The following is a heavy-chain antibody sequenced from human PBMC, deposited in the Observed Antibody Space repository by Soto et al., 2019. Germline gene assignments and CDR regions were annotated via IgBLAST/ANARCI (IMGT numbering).Heavy chain of an antibody. D-gene: IGHD3-16*01. CDR2: INPNSGGT. J-gene: IGHJ6*02. CDR1: GYTFTGYY. V-gene: IGHV1-2*04. Sequence: QVPLVQSGAEVKKPGASVKVSCKASGYTFTGYYMHWVRQAPGQGLEWMGWINPNSGGTNYAQKFQGWVTMTRDTSISTAYMELSRLRSDDTAVYYCARVGGTELRLGGMDVWGQGTTVTVSS. CDR3: ARVGGTELRLGGMDV.